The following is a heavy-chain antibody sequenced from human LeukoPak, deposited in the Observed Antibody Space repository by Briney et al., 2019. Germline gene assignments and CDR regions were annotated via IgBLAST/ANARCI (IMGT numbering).Heavy chain of an antibody. J-gene: IGHJ4*02. CDR2: ISSSSSYI. CDR1: GFTFSSYS. CDR3: AKDFTYSGSYYDY. V-gene: IGHV3-21*04. D-gene: IGHD1-26*01. Sequence: PGGSLRLSCAASGFTFSSYSMNWVRQAPGKGLEWVSSISSSSSYIYYADSVKGRFTISRDNAKNSLYLQMNSLRAEDTAVYYCAKDFTYSGSYYDYWGQGTLVTVSS.